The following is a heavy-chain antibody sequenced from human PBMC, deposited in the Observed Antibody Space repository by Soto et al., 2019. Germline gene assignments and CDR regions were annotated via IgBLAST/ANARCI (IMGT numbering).Heavy chain of an antibody. D-gene: IGHD3-10*01. Sequence: QVQLQESGPGLVKPSETLCLTCTVSGGSISTYYWSWVRQPPGKGLEWIGYIHYSGSTYFNPSLKSRVTMSLDMSSNQLSLHLKSVTAADTAVYYCTRESAGSHKNNWFDPWGQGTLVTVSS. CDR3: TRESAGSHKNNWFDP. CDR1: GGSISTYY. CDR2: IHYSGST. V-gene: IGHV4-59*01. J-gene: IGHJ5*02.